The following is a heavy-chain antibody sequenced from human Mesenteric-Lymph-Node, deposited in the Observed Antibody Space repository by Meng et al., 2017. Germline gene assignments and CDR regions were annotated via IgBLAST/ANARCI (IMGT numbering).Heavy chain of an antibody. CDR3: VTIEGEFGTT. J-gene: IGHJ4*02. CDR2: ISPNGGGT. Sequence: ASVKVSCKASGYTFTDYYIHWIRQAPGQGLEWMGWISPNGGGTVYAQKFQGRVTMTSDTSINTAYMELSRLIFDDTAMYFCVTIEGEFGTTWGQGTAVTVSS. CDR1: GYTFTDYY. V-gene: IGHV1-2*02. D-gene: IGHD2-2*01.